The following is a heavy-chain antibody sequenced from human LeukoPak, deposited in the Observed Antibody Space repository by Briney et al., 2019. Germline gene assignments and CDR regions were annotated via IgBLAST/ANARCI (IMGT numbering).Heavy chain of an antibody. D-gene: IGHD6-13*01. CDR3: ATGSSSWYEYFQH. Sequence: ASVKVSCKASGYTFTGYYMHWVRQAPGQGLEWMGWINPNSGGTNYAQKFQGWVTMTRDTSISTAYMELNRLRSDDTAVYYCATGSSSWYEYFQHWGQGTLVTVSS. CDR2: INPNSGGT. CDR1: GYTFTGYY. J-gene: IGHJ1*01. V-gene: IGHV1-2*04.